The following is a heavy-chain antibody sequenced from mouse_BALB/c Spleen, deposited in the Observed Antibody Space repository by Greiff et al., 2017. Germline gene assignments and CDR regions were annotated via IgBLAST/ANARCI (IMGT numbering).Heavy chain of an antibody. CDR2: ISSGGSYT. CDR3: TRETTAFDD. CDR1: GFTFSSYT. D-gene: IGHD1-2*01. J-gene: IGHJ2*01. Sequence: EVKLVESGGGLVKPGGSLKLSCAASGFTFSSYTMSWVRQTPEKRLEWVATISSGGSYTYYPDSVKGRFTISRDNAKNTLYLQMSSLKSEDTAMYYCTRETTAFDDWGQGTTLTVSS. V-gene: IGHV5-6-4*01.